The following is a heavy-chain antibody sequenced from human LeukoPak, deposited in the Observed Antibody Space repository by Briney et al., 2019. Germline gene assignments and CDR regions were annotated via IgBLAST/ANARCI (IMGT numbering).Heavy chain of an antibody. CDR1: GGSISGHY. Sequence: PSETLSPTCTVSGGSISGHYWSWIQQPPAKGLEWVGYVYYSGETNYNPSLKSRVTISVDTSKNQFSLKLTSVTAADTAVYYCARLQGDSTAIFDYWGQGILVSVSS. V-gene: IGHV4-59*11. J-gene: IGHJ4*02. CDR3: ARLQGDSTAIFDY. CDR2: VYYSGET. D-gene: IGHD2-21*01.